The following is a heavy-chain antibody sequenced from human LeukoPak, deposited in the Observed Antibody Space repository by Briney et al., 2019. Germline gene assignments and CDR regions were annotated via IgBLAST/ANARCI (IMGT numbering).Heavy chain of an antibody. CDR3: AGVSTVTVYYYYMDV. Sequence: SETLSLTCTVSGGSISSYYWSWIRQPPGKGLEWIGYIYYSGSTNYNPSLKSRVTISLDTSKNQFSLKLSSVTAADTAVYYCAGVSTVTVYYYYMDVWGKGTTVTVSS. V-gene: IGHV4-59*12. D-gene: IGHD4-11*01. CDR2: IYYSGST. J-gene: IGHJ6*03. CDR1: GGSISSYY.